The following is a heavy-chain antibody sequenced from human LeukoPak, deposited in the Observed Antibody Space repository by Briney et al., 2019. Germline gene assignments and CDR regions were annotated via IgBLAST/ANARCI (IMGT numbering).Heavy chain of an antibody. D-gene: IGHD6-13*01. J-gene: IGHJ6*02. V-gene: IGHV6-1*01. CDR3: AREGWEQQLSYYYGMDV. CDR2: TYYRSKWYI. CDR1: GDSVSRNSAA. Sequence: SQTLLLTCAISGDSVSRNSAAWNWIRQSPSRGLEWLGRTYYRSKWYIDYAVTVKSRITINPDPSKNQFSLQLNSVTPEDTAVYYCAREGWEQQLSYYYGMDVWGQGTTVTVSS.